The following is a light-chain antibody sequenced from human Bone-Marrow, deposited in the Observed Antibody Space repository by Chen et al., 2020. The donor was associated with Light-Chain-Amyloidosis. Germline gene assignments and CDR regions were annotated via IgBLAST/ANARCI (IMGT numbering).Light chain of an antibody. CDR3: QVWDRSSDRPV. CDR1: NIGSTS. Sequence: SYVLTHPSTLSVAPRQTATIACGGNNIGSTSVHWYQQTPSQAPLLVVYDYSDRPSGFPERLSGSNSGNTATLNSSRVEAGDEDDYYCQVWDRSSDRPVFGGGTKLTVL. J-gene: IGLJ3*02. CDR2: DYS. V-gene: IGLV3-21*02.